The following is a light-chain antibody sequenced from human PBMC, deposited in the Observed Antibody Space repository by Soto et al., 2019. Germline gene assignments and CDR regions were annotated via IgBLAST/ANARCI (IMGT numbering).Light chain of an antibody. CDR3: HQRRQWPLT. J-gene: IGKJ4*01. V-gene: IGKV3-15*01. Sequence: EIMMTQSPATLSVSPGERATLSCRAGQSVSSSLAWYQQKPGQAPRLLLFGVSNRATGIPARFSGSGSGTDFTLTISSLESEDFAVYYCHQRRQWPLTFGGGTKVDI. CDR1: QSVSSS. CDR2: GVS.